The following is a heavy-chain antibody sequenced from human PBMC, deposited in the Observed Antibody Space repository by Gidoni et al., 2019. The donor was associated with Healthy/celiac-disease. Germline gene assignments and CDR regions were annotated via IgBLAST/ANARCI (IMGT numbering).Heavy chain of an antibody. CDR2: SSSSSSYI. V-gene: IGHV3-21*01. CDR1: GFTFSSYS. Sequence: EVQLVESGGGLVKPGGSLRLSCAASGFTFSSYSMNWVRQAPGKGLEWVSSSSSSSSYIYYADSGKGRFTISRDNAKNSLYLQMNSLRAEDTAVYYCARMIAAAGDNWFDPWGQGTLVTVSS. J-gene: IGHJ5*02. CDR3: ARMIAAAGDNWFDP. D-gene: IGHD6-13*01.